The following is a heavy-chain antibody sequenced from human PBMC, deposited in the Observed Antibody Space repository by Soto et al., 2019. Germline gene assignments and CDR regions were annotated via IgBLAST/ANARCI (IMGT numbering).Heavy chain of an antibody. CDR1: GYSFTSYW. D-gene: IGHD6-6*01. CDR2: IDPSDSYT. V-gene: IGHV5-10-1*01. Sequence: GESLKISCKGSGYSFTSYWISWVRQMPGKGLEWMGRIDPSDSYTNYSPSFQGHVTISADKSISTAYLQWSSLKASDTAMYYCAASIAARPGYYYYGMDAWGQGTTVTVSS. CDR3: AASIAARPGYYYYGMDA. J-gene: IGHJ6*02.